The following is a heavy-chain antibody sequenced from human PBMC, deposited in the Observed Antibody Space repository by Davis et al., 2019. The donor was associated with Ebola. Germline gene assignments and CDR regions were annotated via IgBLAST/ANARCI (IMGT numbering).Heavy chain of an antibody. CDR3: ARSYSSSPPLFYGMDV. Sequence: AASVKVSCKASGYTFTSYDINWVRQATGQGLEWMGWMNPNSGNTGYAQKFQGRVTMTRNTSISTAYMELSSLRSEDTAVYYCARSYSSSPPLFYGMDVWGQGTTVTVSS. V-gene: IGHV1-8*01. J-gene: IGHJ6*02. D-gene: IGHD6-13*01. CDR1: GYTFTSYD. CDR2: MNPNSGNT.